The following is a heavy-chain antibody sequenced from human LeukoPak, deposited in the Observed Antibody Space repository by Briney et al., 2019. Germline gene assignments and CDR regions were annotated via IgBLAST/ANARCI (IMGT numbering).Heavy chain of an antibody. CDR3: ARELSGSSSRHFDY. CDR2: INSDGNIT. V-gene: IGHV3-74*01. CDR1: GFTFSNNW. J-gene: IGHJ4*02. Sequence: GGSLRLSCAASGFTFSNNWMHWVRHAPGKGPVWVSRINSDGNITTYADSVKGRFTISRDNAKNALYLQMNSLRAEDTAVYYCARELSGSSSRHFDYWGQGTLVTVSS. D-gene: IGHD2-15*01.